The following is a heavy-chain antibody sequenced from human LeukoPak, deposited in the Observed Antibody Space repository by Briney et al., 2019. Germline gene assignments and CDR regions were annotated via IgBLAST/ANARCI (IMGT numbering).Heavy chain of an antibody. CDR2: IHSRGST. CDR3: ASEFYYDSSGYPN. CDR1: DGSISNYY. D-gene: IGHD3-22*01. J-gene: IGHJ4*02. Sequence: SETLSLTCTVSDGSISNYYWSWIRQPPGKGLEWIGYIHSRGSTNYNPSLESRVTISLDTSKIQFSLKLSSVTAADTAVYYCASEFYYDSSGYPNWGQGTQVTVSS. V-gene: IGHV4-4*09.